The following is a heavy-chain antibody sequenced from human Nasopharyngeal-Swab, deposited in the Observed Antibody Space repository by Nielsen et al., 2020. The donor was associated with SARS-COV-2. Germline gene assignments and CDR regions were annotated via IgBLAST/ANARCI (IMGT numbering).Heavy chain of an antibody. CDR1: GFTFSNYD. Sequence: SCAASGFTFSNYDMHWVRQAPGKGLEWVAVISYDGSNEYYADSVKGRFTISRDNSKKTLYLQMNGLRTDDTAVYYCAKAGGGDCISASCYPGAYWGQGTLVTVSS. CDR2: ISYDGSNE. V-gene: IGHV3-30*18. J-gene: IGHJ4*02. CDR3: AKAGGGDCISASCYPGAY. D-gene: IGHD2-2*01.